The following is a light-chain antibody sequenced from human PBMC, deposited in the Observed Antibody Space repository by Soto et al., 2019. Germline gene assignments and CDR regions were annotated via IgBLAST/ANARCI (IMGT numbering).Light chain of an antibody. V-gene: IGKV2-28*01. CDR1: QSLLHSNGYNY. CDR2: LGS. CDR3: TYAPATFT. J-gene: IGKJ5*01. Sequence: TGGGRITITYRSSQSLLHSNGYNYLDWYLQKPGQSPQLLIYLGSNRASGVPDRFSGRGSANDFTLRTRRAGAAALPVYYCTYAPATFTFQQGTRLEIK.